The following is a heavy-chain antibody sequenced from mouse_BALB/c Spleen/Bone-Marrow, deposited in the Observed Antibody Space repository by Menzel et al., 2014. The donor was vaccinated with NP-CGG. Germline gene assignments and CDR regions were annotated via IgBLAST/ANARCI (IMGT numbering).Heavy chain of an antibody. CDR3: ATYGYSNWYFDV. CDR1: GYSFTGYN. J-gene: IGHJ1*01. CDR2: IDPYYGGT. Sequence: ESGPELEKPGASVKISCKASGYSFTGYNMNWVKQSNGKSLEWIGNIDPYYGGTSYNQKFKGKATLTVDKTTSTAYMQLKSLTSEDSAVYYCATYGYSNWYFDVWGAGTTVTISS. D-gene: IGHD1-1*01. V-gene: IGHV1-39*01.